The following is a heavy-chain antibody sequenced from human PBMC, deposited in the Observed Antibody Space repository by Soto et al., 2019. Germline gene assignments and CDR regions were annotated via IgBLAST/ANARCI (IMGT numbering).Heavy chain of an antibody. J-gene: IGHJ4*02. CDR1: GGTFSSYA. V-gene: IGHV1-69*13. CDR2: IIPIFGTA. CDR3: ARDQSDYYGSGSYQYFDY. Sequence: SVKVFCKASGGTFSSYAISWVRQAPGQGLEWMGGIIPIFGTANYAQKFQGRVTITADESTSTAYMELSSLRSEDTAVYYCARDQSDYYGSGSYQYFDYWGQGTLVTVSS. D-gene: IGHD3-10*01.